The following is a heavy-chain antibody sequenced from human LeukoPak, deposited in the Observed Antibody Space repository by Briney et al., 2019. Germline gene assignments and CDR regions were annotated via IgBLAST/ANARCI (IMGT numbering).Heavy chain of an antibody. CDR2: IYPADSDT. Sequence: GESLKISCRGSGDSVTTYWNGWVRHMPRKGLEWQGIIYPADSDTRYSPFFQGRVTMSADKSINTAYLQWSSLKASDTAMYYCARRQGCSSTSCPPDYWGQGTLVTVSS. CDR3: ARRQGCSSTSCPPDY. D-gene: IGHD2-2*01. J-gene: IGHJ4*02. V-gene: IGHV5-51*01. CDR1: GDSVTTYW.